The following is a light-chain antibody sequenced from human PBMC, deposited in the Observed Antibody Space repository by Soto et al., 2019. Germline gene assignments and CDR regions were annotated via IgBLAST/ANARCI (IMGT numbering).Light chain of an antibody. Sequence: QSVLTQSPSASASLGASVKLTCTLSSGHSSYAIAWHQQQPEKGPRYLMKLNSDGSHSKGDGIPERFSGSSSGTERYLTISSLQSEDEADYYCQTWSTGIRVFGGGTKLTVL. CDR3: QTWSTGIRV. CDR2: LNSDGSH. CDR1: SGHSSYA. J-gene: IGLJ3*02. V-gene: IGLV4-69*01.